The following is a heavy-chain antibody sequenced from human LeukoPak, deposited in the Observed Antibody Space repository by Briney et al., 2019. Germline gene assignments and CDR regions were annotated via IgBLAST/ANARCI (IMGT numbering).Heavy chain of an antibody. Sequence: SETLSLTCTVSGGSISSGGYYWSWIRQHPGKGLEWIGYIYYSGSTYYNPSLKSRVAISVDTSKNQFSLKLSSVTAADTAVYYCARGDAAMITGLNNWGQGPWSPSPQ. CDR1: GGSISSGGYY. D-gene: IGHD5-18*01. CDR3: ARGDAAMITGLNN. J-gene: IGHJ1*01. CDR2: IYYSGST. V-gene: IGHV4-30-4*08.